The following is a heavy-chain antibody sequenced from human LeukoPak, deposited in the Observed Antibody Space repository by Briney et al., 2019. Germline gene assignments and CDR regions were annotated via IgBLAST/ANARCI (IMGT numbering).Heavy chain of an antibody. CDR2: ISAHTGYT. V-gene: IGHV1-18*01. J-gene: IGHJ4*02. Sequence: ASVRVSCKTSGYTLSNFGINWVRQAPGQGLEWVGWISAHTGYTTSAQKFQDKVTMSTDSSTNTAYMDLRSLTSDDTAVYYCSRSTSIAIFTDQWGQGTLVTISS. D-gene: IGHD3-3*02. CDR3: SRSTSIAIFTDQ. CDR1: GYTLSNFG.